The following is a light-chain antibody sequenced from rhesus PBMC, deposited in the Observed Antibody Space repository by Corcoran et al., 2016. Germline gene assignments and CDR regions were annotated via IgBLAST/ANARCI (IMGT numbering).Light chain of an antibody. Sequence: DIQMTQSPSSLSASVGDTVTITCRASQGIGRWLAWYQQTPGKAPKLLIYKASSLQSGVPSRFSGSGSGKDFTLTISSLQSEDFATYHCQQYSSRPYSFGQGTKVEIK. CDR1: QGIGRW. V-gene: IGKV1-22*01. CDR3: QQYSSRPYS. J-gene: IGKJ2*01. CDR2: KAS.